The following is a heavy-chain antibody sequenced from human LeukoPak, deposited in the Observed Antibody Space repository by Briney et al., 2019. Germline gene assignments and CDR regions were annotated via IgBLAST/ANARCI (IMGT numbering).Heavy chain of an antibody. Sequence: GGSLRLSCAATGFSFNDYGMSWVRQAPGKGLEWVSGINSNGATSYADSVKGRFTISRDNAKNSLYVQMNSLRAEDTALYHCARGNSNFDSWGQGTLVTVPS. CDR3: ARGNSNFDS. CDR2: INSNGAT. V-gene: IGHV3-20*01. CDR1: GFSFNDYG. J-gene: IGHJ4*02. D-gene: IGHD4-23*01.